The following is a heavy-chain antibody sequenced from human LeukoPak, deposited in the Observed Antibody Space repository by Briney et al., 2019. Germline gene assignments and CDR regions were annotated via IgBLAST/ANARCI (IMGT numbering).Heavy chain of an antibody. Sequence: GGSLRLSCAASGFTFSNYCMIWVRQAPGKGLEWVGNIKQDGSEKRYADSVRGRFTISRDNAQTSLYLQMNSLRAEDTAVYYCARASDPWLQLTWGQGTLVTVSS. J-gene: IGHJ5*02. CDR2: IKQDGSEK. CDR3: ARASDPWLQLT. D-gene: IGHD5-24*01. V-gene: IGHV3-7*05. CDR1: GFTFSNYC.